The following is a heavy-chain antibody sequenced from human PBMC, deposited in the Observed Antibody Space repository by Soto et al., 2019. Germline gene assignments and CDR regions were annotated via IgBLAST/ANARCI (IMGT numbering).Heavy chain of an antibody. J-gene: IGHJ5*02. D-gene: IGHD4-17*01. CDR1: GYTFTSYD. V-gene: IGHV1-8*01. CDR2: MNPNSGNT. Sequence: ASVKVSCKASGYTFTSYDINWVRQATGQGLEYLGWMNPNSGNTAYVQKFQGRVAMTWDTSITTAYMELSSLRSEDTAVYFCARGIKYGAPTVIDVPNPLQALPWG. CDR3: ARGIKYGAPTVIDVPNPLQALP.